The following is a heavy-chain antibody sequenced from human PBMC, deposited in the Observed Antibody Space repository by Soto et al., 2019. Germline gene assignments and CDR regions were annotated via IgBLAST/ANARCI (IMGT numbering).Heavy chain of an antibody. CDR3: VRDGTKTLRDWFDP. CDR2: IYATGTT. D-gene: IGHD1-1*01. J-gene: IGHJ5*02. Sequence: SETLSLTCTVSGASISGFYWSWIRKSAGKGLEWIGRIYATGTTDYNPSLKSRVMMSVDTSKKQFSLKLRSVTAADTAVYYCVRDGTKTLRDWFDPWCQGISVTVSS. CDR1: GASISGFY. V-gene: IGHV4-4*07.